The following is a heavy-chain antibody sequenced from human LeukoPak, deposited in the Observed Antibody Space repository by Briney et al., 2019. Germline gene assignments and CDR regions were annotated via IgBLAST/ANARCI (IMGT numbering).Heavy chain of an antibody. CDR2: ISSSGSTI. J-gene: IGHJ4*02. D-gene: IGHD3-22*01. CDR1: GFTFSSYE. CDR3: ARETRIRNYYDSGAYYYGDYFDY. V-gene: IGHV3-48*03. Sequence: GGSLRLSCAASGFTFSSYEMNWVRQAPGKGLEWVSYISSSGSTIYYADSVKGRFTISRGNAKNSLYLQMNSLRAEDTAIYYCARETRIRNYYDSGAYYYGDYFDYWGQGTLVTVSS.